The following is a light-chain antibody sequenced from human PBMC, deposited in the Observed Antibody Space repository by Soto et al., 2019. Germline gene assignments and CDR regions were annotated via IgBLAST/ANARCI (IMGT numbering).Light chain of an antibody. Sequence: EIVLTQSPGTLSLSPGERATLSCRASQSVSSKLAWYQQKPGQAPRRLIYGASTRATGIPARFSGSGSGTEFTLIISSLQSEDSAVYYCQQYNSWLWTFGQGTKVDIK. CDR1: QSVSSK. CDR2: GAS. V-gene: IGKV3-15*01. CDR3: QQYNSWLWT. J-gene: IGKJ1*01.